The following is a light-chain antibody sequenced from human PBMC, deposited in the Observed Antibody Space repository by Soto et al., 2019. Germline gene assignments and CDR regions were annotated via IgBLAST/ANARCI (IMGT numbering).Light chain of an antibody. J-gene: IGLJ2*01. V-gene: IGLV2-8*01. CDR2: EVV. CDR1: KNDIGVYDF. Sequence: QSVLTQPPSASGSPGQSVTISCTGTKNDIGVYDFVSWYQHHPGKAPRLIIYEVVQRPSGVPDRFSGFKSGYTASLTVSGLQAADEADYYCSSYSTINTLVVFGGGTKVTVL. CDR3: SSYSTINTLVV.